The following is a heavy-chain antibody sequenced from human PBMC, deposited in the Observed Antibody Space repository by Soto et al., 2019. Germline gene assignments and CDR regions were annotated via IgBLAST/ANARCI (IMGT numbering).Heavy chain of an antibody. CDR3: SRFISFCSSTSCRDAFAI. Sequence: PGESLKISCKGSGYSFTNYWVGWVRQMPGKGLEWMGIIYPGDSDTRYSPSFQGQVTISADKSISTAYLQWSSLKASDTAIYYFSRFISFCSSTSCRDAFAILGQGTMVTVSS. J-gene: IGHJ3*02. CDR1: GYSFTNYW. CDR2: IYPGDSDT. V-gene: IGHV5-51*01. D-gene: IGHD2-2*01.